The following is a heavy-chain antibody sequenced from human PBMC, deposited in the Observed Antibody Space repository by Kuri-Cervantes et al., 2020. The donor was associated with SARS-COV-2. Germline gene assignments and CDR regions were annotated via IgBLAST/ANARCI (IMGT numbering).Heavy chain of an antibody. CDR1: GYTFTGYY. J-gene: IGHJ6*02. CDR2: INPNSGGT. D-gene: IGHD2-2*01. V-gene: IGHV1-2*04. Sequence: APVKVSCKASGYTFTGYYIHWVRQAPGQGLEWMGWINPNSGGTNSAQEFQGWVTMTRDTSISTVYMELSRLRSHDTAVYFCARDLLDDLVVKSARRNYYYAMDVWGQGTTVTVSS. CDR3: ARDLLDDLVVKSARRNYYYAMDV.